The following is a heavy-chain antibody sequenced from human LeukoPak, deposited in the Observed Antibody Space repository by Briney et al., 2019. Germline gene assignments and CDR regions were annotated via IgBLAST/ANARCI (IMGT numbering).Heavy chain of an antibody. CDR1: AFSFSNYT. CDR2: ISSRSSYI. Sequence: GGSLRLSCAASAFSFSNYTMNWVRQTPGKGLEWVSSISSRSSYIYYADSVKGRFTISRDNAKNSLYLQMNSLRAEDTAVYYCARGGYYGSGRYYFDSWGQGTLVTVSS. D-gene: IGHD3-3*01. CDR3: ARGGYYGSGRYYFDS. J-gene: IGHJ4*02. V-gene: IGHV3-21*01.